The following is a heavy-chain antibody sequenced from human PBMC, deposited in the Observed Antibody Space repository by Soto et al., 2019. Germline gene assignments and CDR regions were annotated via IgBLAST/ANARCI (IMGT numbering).Heavy chain of an antibody. Sequence: GGSLRLSCTASGFTFGDYAMSWFRQAPGKGLEWVGFIRSKAYGGTTEYAASVKGRFTISRDDSKSIAYLQMNSLKTEDTAVYYCTSGPGYDILTGYYYMDVWGKGTTVTVSS. D-gene: IGHD3-9*01. J-gene: IGHJ6*03. CDR2: IRSKAYGGTT. CDR3: TSGPGYDILTGYYYMDV. V-gene: IGHV3-49*03. CDR1: GFTFGDYA.